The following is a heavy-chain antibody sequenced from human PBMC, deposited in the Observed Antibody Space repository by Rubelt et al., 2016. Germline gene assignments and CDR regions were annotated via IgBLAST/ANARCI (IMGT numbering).Heavy chain of an antibody. CDR3: AREQQLVGGWFDP. Sequence: QVQLVQSGAEVKKPGSSVKVSCKASGGTFSSYAISWVRQAPGQGLEWMGGIIPIFGTANYAQKVQGGVTITASESTSAAYMELSSLRSEDTAVYYCAREQQLVGGWFDPWGQGTLVTVSS. D-gene: IGHD6-13*01. V-gene: IGHV1-69*01. CDR1: GGTFSSYA. CDR2: IIPIFGTA. J-gene: IGHJ5*02.